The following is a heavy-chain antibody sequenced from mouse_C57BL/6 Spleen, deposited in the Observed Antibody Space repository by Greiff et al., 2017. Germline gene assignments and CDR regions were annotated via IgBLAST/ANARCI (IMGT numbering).Heavy chain of an antibody. CDR1: GYTFTSYW. J-gene: IGHJ3*01. Sequence: QVHVKQPGTELVKPGASVKLSCKASGYTFTSYWMHWVKQRPGQGLEWIGNINPSNGGTNYNEKFKSKATLTVDKSSSTAYMQLSSLTSEDSAVYYCARPDTYSAWFAYWGQGTLVTVSA. CDR3: ARPDTYSAWFAY. V-gene: IGHV1-53*01. CDR2: INPSNGGT. D-gene: IGHD3-3*01.